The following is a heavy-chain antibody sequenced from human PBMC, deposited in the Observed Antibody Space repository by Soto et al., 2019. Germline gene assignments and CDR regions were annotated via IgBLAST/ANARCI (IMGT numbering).Heavy chain of an antibody. CDR1: GFTFSNYA. J-gene: IGHJ6*03. V-gene: IGHV3-23*01. CDR3: AKDRARGYCTSTGCYGDYYYYMDV. CDR2: SSYSGGST. D-gene: IGHD2-2*01. Sequence: EVQLLESGGGLVQPGGSVRLSCAASGFTFSNYAMSWVRQARGKGLEWVSASSYSGGSTYYADSVKGRFTISRDNSKNTLYLQMNSLRAEDAAVYFCAKDRARGYCTSTGCYGDYYYYMDVWGKGTTVTVYS.